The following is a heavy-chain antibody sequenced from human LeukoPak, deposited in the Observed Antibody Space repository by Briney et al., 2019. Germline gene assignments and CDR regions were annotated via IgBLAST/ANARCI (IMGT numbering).Heavy chain of an antibody. CDR1: GYTFTSYG. CDR2: ISAYNGNT. D-gene: IGHD3-10*01. J-gene: IGHJ4*02. V-gene: IGHV1-18*01. Sequence: ASVKVSCKASGYTFTSYGISWVRQAPGQGLEWMGWISAYNGNTNYAQKLQGRVTMTTDTSTSTAYMELRSLRSDDTAVYYCARDTGRDYYGSGSYGIDYWGQGTLVTVSS. CDR3: ARDTGRDYYGSGSYGIDY.